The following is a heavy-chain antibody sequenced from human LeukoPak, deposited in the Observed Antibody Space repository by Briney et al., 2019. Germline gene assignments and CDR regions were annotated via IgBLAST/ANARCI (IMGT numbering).Heavy chain of an antibody. CDR3: ARASSGGRVDY. J-gene: IGHJ4*02. Sequence: GGSLRLSCAASGFTFSSYSMNWVRQAPGKGLEWVSSISSSSSYIYYADSVKGRFTISRDNAKNSLYLQMNSLRAEDTAVYYCARASSGGRVDYWGQGTLVTVSS. V-gene: IGHV3-21*01. CDR1: GFTFSSYS. D-gene: IGHD3-22*01. CDR2: ISSSSSYI.